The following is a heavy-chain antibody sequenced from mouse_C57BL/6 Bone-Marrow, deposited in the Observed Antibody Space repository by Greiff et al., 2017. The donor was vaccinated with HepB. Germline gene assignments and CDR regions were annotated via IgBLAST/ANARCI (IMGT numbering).Heavy chain of an antibody. CDR3: ARLFFTTVVATRD. D-gene: IGHD1-1*01. J-gene: IGHJ2*01. CDR2: IDPNSGGT. CDR1: GYNFTSYW. V-gene: IGHV1-72*01. Sequence: QVQLKQPGAELVKPGASVKLSCKASGYNFTSYWMHWVKQRPGRGLEWIGRIDPNSGGTKYNEKFKSKATLTVDKPSSTAYMQLSSLTSEDSAVYYCARLFFTTVVATRDWGQGTTLTVSS.